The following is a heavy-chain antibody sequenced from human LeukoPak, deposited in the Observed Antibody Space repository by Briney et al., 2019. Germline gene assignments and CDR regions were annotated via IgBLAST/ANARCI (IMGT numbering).Heavy chain of an antibody. CDR2: INTNTGNP. CDR1: GYTFTSYA. V-gene: IGHV7-4-1*02. J-gene: IGHJ6*02. D-gene: IGHD6-13*01. CDR3: ARTYSSSWYYNYGMDV. Sequence: ASVKVSCKASGYTFTSYAMNRVRQAPGQGLEWMGWINTNTGNPTYAQGFTGRFVFSLDTSVSTAYLQISSLKAEDTAVYYCARTYSSSWYYNYGMDVWGQGTTVTVSS.